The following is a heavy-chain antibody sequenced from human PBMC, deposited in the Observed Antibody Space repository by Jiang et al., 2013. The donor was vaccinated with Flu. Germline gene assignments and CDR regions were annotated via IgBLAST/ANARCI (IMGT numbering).Heavy chain of an antibody. V-gene: IGHV4-59*01. CDR2: IYYSGST. J-gene: IGHJ5*02. Sequence: GPGLVKPSETLSLTCTVSGGSISSYYWSWIRQPPGKGLEWIGYIYYSGSTNYNPSLKSRVTISVDTSKNQFSLKLSSVTAADTAVYYCARDQGNELSGPENWFDPWGQGTLVTVSS. CDR3: ARDQGNELSGPENWFDP. CDR1: GGSISSYY. D-gene: IGHD1-26*01.